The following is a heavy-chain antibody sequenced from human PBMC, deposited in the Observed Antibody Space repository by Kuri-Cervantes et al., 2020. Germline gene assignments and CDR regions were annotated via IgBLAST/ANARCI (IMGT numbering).Heavy chain of an antibody. CDR3: ARVPVIAARTSYYYYMDV. D-gene: IGHD6-6*01. CDR2: INHSGST. V-gene: IGHV4-34*01. J-gene: IGHJ6*03. Sequence: SETLSLTCAVYGGSFSGYYWSWIRQPPGKGLEWIGEINHSGSTNYNPSLKSRVTISVDTSKNQFSLKLSSVTAADTAVYYCARVPVIAARTSYYYYMDVWGKGTTVTVSS. CDR1: GGSFSGYY.